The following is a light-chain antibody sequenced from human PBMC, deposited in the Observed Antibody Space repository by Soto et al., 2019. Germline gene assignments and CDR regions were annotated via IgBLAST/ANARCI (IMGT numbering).Light chain of an antibody. Sequence: QSALTQPASVSGSPGQSITISCTGTSSDVGGYNYVSWYQHHPGKAPKLMIYEVSNRPSGVSTRFSGSKSGNTASLTISGLQAEDEDDYSCSSYKSSSTLYVLGTGTKVTVL. CDR3: SSYKSSSTLYV. V-gene: IGLV2-14*01. CDR2: EVS. CDR1: SSDVGGYNY. J-gene: IGLJ1*01.